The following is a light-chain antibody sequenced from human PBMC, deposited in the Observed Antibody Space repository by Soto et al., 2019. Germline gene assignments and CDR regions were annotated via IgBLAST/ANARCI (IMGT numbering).Light chain of an antibody. V-gene: IGKV3-20*01. J-gene: IGKJ1*01. CDR1: QSVRSY. CDR3: HPYGSSSRT. CDR2: GAS. Sequence: EIVLTQSPGTLSLSPGERATLSCRASQSVRSYLAWYQQKPGQAPRLLIYGASSRATGIPDRFSASGSGTDFTLTLSRLEPEDCAVYYCHPYGSSSRTFGQGTKVDIK.